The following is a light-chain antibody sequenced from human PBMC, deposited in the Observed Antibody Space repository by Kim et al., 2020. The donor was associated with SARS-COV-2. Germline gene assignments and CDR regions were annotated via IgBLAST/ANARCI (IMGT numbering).Light chain of an antibody. CDR1: QSVGSY. J-gene: IGKJ4*01. V-gene: IGKV3-11*01. Sequence: EIVLTQSPATLSLSPGERATLSCRASQSVGSYSAWYHQRPGQAPRRLIYDVSHRATGIPARFSGSGSGTDFTITINSLEPEDFAVYYCKQRANWPKVTFGGGTKVDIK. CDR3: KQRANWPKVT. CDR2: DVS.